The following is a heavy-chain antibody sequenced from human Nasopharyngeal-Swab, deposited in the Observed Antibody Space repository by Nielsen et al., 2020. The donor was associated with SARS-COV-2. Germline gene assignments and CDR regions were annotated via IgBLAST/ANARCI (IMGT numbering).Heavy chain of an antibody. V-gene: IGHV3-11*06. Sequence: GESLKISCAASGFIFSDYYMSWIRQAPGKGLEWVSYISSSSYFTYYADSVKGRFTISRDNAKNTLYLQMNSLRAEDTAVYYCARDEQLCLDYWGQGTLVTVSS. CDR2: ISSSSYFT. CDR3: ARDEQLCLDY. J-gene: IGHJ4*02. D-gene: IGHD5-18*01. CDR1: GFIFSDYY.